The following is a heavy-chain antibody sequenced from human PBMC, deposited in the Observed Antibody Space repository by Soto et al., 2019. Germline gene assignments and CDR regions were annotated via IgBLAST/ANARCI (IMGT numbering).Heavy chain of an antibody. CDR2: ISYDGSNK. V-gene: IGHV3-30*18. CDR3: AKDPYYDYVWGSYRFTDYGMDV. D-gene: IGHD3-16*02. CDR1: GFTFSSYG. J-gene: IGHJ6*02. Sequence: GGSLRLSCAASGFTFSSYGMHWVRQAPGKGLEWVAVISYDGSNKYYADSVKGRFTISRDNSKNTLYLQMNSLRAEDTAVYYCAKDPYYDYVWGSYRFTDYGMDVWGQGTTVTVSS.